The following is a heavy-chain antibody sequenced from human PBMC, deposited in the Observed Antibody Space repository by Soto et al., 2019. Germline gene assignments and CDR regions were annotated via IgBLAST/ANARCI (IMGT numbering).Heavy chain of an antibody. J-gene: IGHJ6*02. D-gene: IGHD3-10*01. Sequence: EVQLVESGGGLVQPGGSLRLSCAASGFTFSLYSMSWVRQAPGKGLEWVSYISRSSTGIHYADSVKGRFTISRDDATNSRHLQMNSLRDGDTAVSSCARAVTWGLDVWGQGTTVSISS. CDR1: GFTFSLYS. CDR3: ARAVTWGLDV. V-gene: IGHV3-48*02. CDR2: ISRSSTGI.